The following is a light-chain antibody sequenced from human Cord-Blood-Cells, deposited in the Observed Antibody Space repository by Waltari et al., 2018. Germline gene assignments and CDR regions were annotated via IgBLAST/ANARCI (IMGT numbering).Light chain of an antibody. CDR3: KQYNSYSYT. V-gene: IGKV1-5*03. Sequence: DIQMTQSPSTLSASVGDRVTITCRASQSIISWLAWYQQKPGKAPKLLMYKASSLECGVPSKVRSSGSGTEFTLPMSSVQPDDLAAYYCKQYNSYSYTFGQGPKLEIK. CDR1: QSIISW. CDR2: KAS. J-gene: IGKJ2*01.